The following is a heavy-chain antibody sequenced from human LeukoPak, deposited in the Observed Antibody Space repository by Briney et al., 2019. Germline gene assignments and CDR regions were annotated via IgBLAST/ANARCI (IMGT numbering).Heavy chain of an antibody. CDR3: ARAQYCSGGSCYSGTLGS. D-gene: IGHD2-15*01. Sequence: PGGSLRLSCAASGFTFSSYSMNWVRQAPGKGLEWVSSISSSSSYIYYADSVKGRFTISRDNAKNSLYLQMNSLRAEDTAVYYCARAQYCSGGSCYSGTLGSWGQGTLVTVSS. CDR1: GFTFSSYS. CDR2: ISSSSSYI. V-gene: IGHV3-21*01. J-gene: IGHJ5*02.